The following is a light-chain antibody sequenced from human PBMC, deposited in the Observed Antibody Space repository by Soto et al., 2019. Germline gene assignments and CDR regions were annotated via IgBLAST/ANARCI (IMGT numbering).Light chain of an antibody. V-gene: IGLV2-11*01. J-gene: IGLJ2*01. CDR3: CSYAGGYVV. Sequence: QSALTQPRSVSGSPGQSVTISCTGNSSDVTGYNYVSWYQQHPGKAPKLMIYDVSKRPSGVPDRFSGSKSGNTASLTISGLQTEDEADYYCCSYAGGYVVFGGGTKLTVL. CDR2: DVS. CDR1: SSDVTGYNY.